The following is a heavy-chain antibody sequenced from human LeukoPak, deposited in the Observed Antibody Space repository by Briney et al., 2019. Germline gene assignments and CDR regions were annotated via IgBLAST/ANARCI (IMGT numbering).Heavy chain of an antibody. CDR2: IYHSGST. Sequence: KTSETLSLTCTVSGGSISSSTSYWGWIRQPPGKGLEWIGEIYHSGSTNYNPSLKSRVTISVDKSKNQFSLKLSSVTAADTAVYYCARVRGITMVRGVLVPHAFDIWGQGTMVTVSS. CDR1: GGSISSSTSY. V-gene: IGHV4-39*07. D-gene: IGHD3-10*01. J-gene: IGHJ3*02. CDR3: ARVRGITMVRGVLVPHAFDI.